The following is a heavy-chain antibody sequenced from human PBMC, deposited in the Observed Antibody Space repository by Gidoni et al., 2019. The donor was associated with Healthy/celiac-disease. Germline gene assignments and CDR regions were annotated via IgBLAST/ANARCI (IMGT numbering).Heavy chain of an antibody. CDR3: ARLGYCTNGVCYPPFY. Sequence: EVQLVQSGAEVKKPGESLTISCRGSGYSFPSYWIGWVSQMPGKGLEWMWIIYPGDSDTRYSPSFQGQVTISADKSISTAYLQWSSLKASDTAMYYGARLGYCTNGVCYPPFYWGQGTLVTVSS. J-gene: IGHJ4*02. CDR2: IYPGDSDT. V-gene: IGHV5-51*01. CDR1: GYSFPSYW. D-gene: IGHD2-8*01.